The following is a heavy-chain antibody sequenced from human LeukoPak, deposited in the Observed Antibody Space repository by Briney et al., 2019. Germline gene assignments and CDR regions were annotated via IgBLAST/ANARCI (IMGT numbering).Heavy chain of an antibody. V-gene: IGHV3-21*01. CDR1: GFTFSSYG. CDR3: ARDRGGSYPNWFDP. CDR2: ISSSGSYI. Sequence: GGSLRLSCAASGFTFSSYGMNWVRQAPGKGLEWVSSISSSGSYIYYADSVKGRFTISRDNAKNPLYLQMNSLRAEDTAVYYCARDRGGSYPNWFDPWGQGTLVTVSS. D-gene: IGHD1-26*01. J-gene: IGHJ5*02.